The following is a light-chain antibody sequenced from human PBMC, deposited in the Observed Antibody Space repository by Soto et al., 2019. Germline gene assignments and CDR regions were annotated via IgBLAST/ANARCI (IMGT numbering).Light chain of an antibody. CDR2: AAS. J-gene: IGKJ3*01. CDR3: QQYNSYSG. Sequence: DIQMTQSPSSLSASVGDRVTITCRASQSISSYLNWYQQKPGKAPKLLIYAASSLQSGVPSRFSGSRSGTEFTLTISSLQPDDFATYYCQQYNSYSGFGPGTKVDIK. V-gene: IGKV1-39*01. CDR1: QSISSY.